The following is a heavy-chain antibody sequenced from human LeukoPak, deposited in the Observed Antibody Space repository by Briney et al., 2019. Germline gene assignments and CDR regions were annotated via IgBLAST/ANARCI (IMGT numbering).Heavy chain of an antibody. CDR2: ISYDGSNK. D-gene: IGHD3-22*01. V-gene: IGHV3-30-3*01. CDR1: GFTFSSYA. J-gene: IGHJ4*02. CDR3: ARHDRSGYIDY. Sequence: PGGSLRLSCAASGFTFSSYAMHWVRQAPGKGLEWVAVISYDGSNKYYADSVKGRFTISRDNSKNTLYLQMNSLRAEDTAVYYCARHDRSGYIDYWGQGTLVTVSS.